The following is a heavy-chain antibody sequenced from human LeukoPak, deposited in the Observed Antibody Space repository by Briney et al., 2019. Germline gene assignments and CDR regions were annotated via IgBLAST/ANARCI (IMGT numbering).Heavy chain of an antibody. CDR2: IYYSGST. CDR1: GGSISSSSYY. Sequence: PSETLSLTCAVSGGSISSSSYYWGWIRQPPGKGLEWIGSIYYSGSTYYNPSLKSRVTISVDTSKNQFSLKLSSVTAADTAVYYCARGGDGIFGVVIAWFDPWGQGTLVTVSS. V-gene: IGHV4-39*01. J-gene: IGHJ5*02. CDR3: ARGGDGIFGVVIAWFDP. D-gene: IGHD3-3*01.